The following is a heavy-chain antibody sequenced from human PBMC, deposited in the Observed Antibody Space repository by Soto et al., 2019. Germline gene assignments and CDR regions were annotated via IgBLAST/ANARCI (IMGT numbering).Heavy chain of an antibody. Sequence: QVQLVESGGGVVQPGRSLRLSCAASGFTFSSYGMHWVRQAPGKELEWVAVISYDGSNKYYADSVKGRFTISRDNSKNTLYLQMNSLRAEDTAVYYCAKDGSIAAAGTIYYCFGMDVWGQGTTVTVSS. D-gene: IGHD6-13*01. CDR2: ISYDGSNK. CDR3: AKDGSIAAAGTIYYCFGMDV. J-gene: IGHJ6*02. CDR1: GFTFSSYG. V-gene: IGHV3-30*18.